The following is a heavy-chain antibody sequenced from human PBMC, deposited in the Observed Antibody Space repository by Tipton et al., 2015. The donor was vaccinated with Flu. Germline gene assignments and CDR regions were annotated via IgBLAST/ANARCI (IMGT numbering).Heavy chain of an antibody. Sequence: QLVQSGAEVKKPGESLKISCKGSGYSFTSYWIGWVRQMPGKGLEWMGIIYPGDSDTRYSPSFQGQVTISADKSISTAYLQWSSLKASDTAMYYCARRTVATIKHYYYGMDVWGQGTLVTVSS. CDR3: ARRTVATIKHYYYGMDV. D-gene: IGHD5-12*01. J-gene: IGHJ6*02. CDR2: IYPGDSDT. CDR1: GYSFTSYW. V-gene: IGHV5-51*01.